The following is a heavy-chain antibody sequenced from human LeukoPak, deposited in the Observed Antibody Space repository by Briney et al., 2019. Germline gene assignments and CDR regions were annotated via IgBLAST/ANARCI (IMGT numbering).Heavy chain of an antibody. V-gene: IGHV4-4*02. J-gene: IGHJ6*03. CDR1: GGSISSRNW. CDR2: IYHSGST. Sequence: SETLSLTCVVSGGSISSRNWWSWVRQPPGKGLEWIGEIYHSGSTTYNPSLKSRVTISVDKSKNQFSLKLSSVTAADTAVYYCARAEYHYDSSGYSGHYYCMDVWSKGTTVTVSS. D-gene: IGHD3-22*01. CDR3: ARAEYHYDSSGYSGHYYCMDV.